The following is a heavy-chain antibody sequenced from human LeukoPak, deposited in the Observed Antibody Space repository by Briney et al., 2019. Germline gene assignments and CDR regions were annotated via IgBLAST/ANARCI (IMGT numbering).Heavy chain of an antibody. CDR3: ARGWLAETTVVTPYNY. J-gene: IGHJ4*02. CDR2: NTPIFGTA. Sequence: SVKVSCKASGGTFRSNAISWVRQAPGQGLEWMGGNTPIFGTANYAQKFQGRVTITAVESMSTAYMELSSLRSEDTAVYYCARGWLAETTVVTPYNYWGQGTLVTVSS. V-gene: IGHV1-69*13. D-gene: IGHD4-23*01. CDR1: GGTFRSNA.